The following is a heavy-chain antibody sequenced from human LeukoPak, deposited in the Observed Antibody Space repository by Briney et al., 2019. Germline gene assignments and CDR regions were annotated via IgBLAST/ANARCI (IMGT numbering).Heavy chain of an antibody. D-gene: IGHD5-12*01. J-gene: IGHJ4*02. V-gene: IGHV4-39*07. CDR2: IYYSGST. CDR3: ARGVVATITDY. CDR1: GGSISSSSYY. Sequence: SETLSLTCISGGSISSSSYYWGWIRQPPGKGLEWIGSIYYSGSTNYNPPLKSRVTISVDTSKNQFSLKLSSVTAADTAVYYCARGVVATITDYWGQGTLVTVSS.